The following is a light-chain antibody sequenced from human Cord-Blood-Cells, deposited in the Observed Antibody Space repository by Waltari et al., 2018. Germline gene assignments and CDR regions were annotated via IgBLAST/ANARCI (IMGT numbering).Light chain of an antibody. CDR1: SSNIGAGYD. CDR2: VNG. CDR3: QSYDSSLSGYV. Sequence: QSVLTQPPSVSGAPGQRVTISCTGSSSNIGAGYDVHWYQQLPGTAPKLLTYVNGNRPPGVPDRFSGSKSGTSASLAITGLQAEDEADYYCQSYDSSLSGYVFGTGTKVTVL. J-gene: IGLJ1*01. V-gene: IGLV1-40*01.